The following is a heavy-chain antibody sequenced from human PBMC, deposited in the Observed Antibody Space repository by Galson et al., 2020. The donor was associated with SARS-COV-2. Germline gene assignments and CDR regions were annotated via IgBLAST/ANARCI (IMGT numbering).Heavy chain of an antibody. CDR3: ARGPTNNNWFDP. Sequence: SETLSLTCTVSGDSISSGSYYWSWFRQHPGKGLEWIGYIYYSGNTYYNPSLKSLVTMSVDTSKSQFSLKLSSVTAADTAVYYCARGPTNNNWFDPWGQGTLVTVSS. V-gene: IGHV4-31*01. D-gene: IGHD5-12*01. CDR2: IYYSGNT. J-gene: IGHJ5*02. CDR1: GDSISSGSYY.